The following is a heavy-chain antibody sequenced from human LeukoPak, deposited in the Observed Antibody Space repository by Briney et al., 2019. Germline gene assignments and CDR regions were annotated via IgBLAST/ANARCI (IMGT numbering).Heavy chain of an antibody. J-gene: IGHJ4*02. Sequence: PGGSLRLSCAATGFTFSTYAMSWVRQAPGKGLEWVSAISGGGGSTNYADSVKGRFTISRDNSKNTLYLQMNSLRAEDTAVYYCAKRGYYYDSSGYYSRTYFDYWGQGALVIVSS. V-gene: IGHV3-23*01. D-gene: IGHD3-22*01. CDR3: AKRGYYYDSSGYYSRTYFDY. CDR1: GFTFSTYA. CDR2: ISGGGGST.